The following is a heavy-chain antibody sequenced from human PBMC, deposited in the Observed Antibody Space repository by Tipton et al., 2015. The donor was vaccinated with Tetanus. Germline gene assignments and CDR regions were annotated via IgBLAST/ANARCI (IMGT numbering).Heavy chain of an antibody. CDR3: ARHAGAGATIWGTDY. J-gene: IGHJ4*02. Sequence: TLSLTCTVSGGSISSYYWSWIRQPPGKGLEWIGYIYYSGTTYYSPSLKSRVTISVDASKNQFSLELTSVTAADTAVYYCARHAGAGATIWGTDYWGQGTLVTVSS. CDR2: IYYSGTT. V-gene: IGHV4-59*08. CDR1: GGSISSYY. D-gene: IGHD3-9*01.